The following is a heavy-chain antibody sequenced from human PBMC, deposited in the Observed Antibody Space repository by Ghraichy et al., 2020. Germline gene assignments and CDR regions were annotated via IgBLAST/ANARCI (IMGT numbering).Heavy chain of an antibody. D-gene: IGHD2-15*01. J-gene: IGHJ4*02. CDR1: GFILSSYK. CDR3: AREAQWWQWHITVVSHDFDC. CDR2: IKEDGSEK. V-gene: IGHV3-7*01. Sequence: LSLTCAASGFILSSYKMSWVRQAPGKGLEWVANIKEDGSEKYYVDSVKGRFTISRDNAKNSLYLEMNSLRVEDTAVYYCAREAQWWQWHITVVSHDFDCWGQGTLVTVSS.